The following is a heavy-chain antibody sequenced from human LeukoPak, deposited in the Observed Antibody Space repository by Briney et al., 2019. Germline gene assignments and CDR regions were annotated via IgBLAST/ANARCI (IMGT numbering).Heavy chain of an antibody. CDR1: GFTFNTYA. CDR3: ARMRYYFDY. J-gene: IGHJ4*02. Sequence: PGGSLRLSCVASGFTFNTYAMTWVRQAPGKGLVWVSRINSDGSSTSYADSVKGRFTISRDNAKNTLYLQMNSLRAEDTAVYYCARMRYYFDYWGQGTLVTVSS. CDR2: INSDGSST. V-gene: IGHV3-74*01.